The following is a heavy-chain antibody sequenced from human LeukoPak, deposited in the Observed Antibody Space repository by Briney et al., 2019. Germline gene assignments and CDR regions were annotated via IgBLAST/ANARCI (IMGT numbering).Heavy chain of an antibody. CDR3: AGYDTYYYDSSGISPFDY. V-gene: IGHV3-23*01. CDR2: ISGSGGST. CDR1: GFTFSSYA. J-gene: IGHJ4*02. D-gene: IGHD3-22*01. Sequence: GGSLRLSCAASGFTFSSYAMSWVRQAPGKGLEWVSAISGSGGSTYYADSVKGRFTISRDNSKNTLYLQRNSLRAEDTAVYYCAGYDTYYYDSSGISPFDYWGQGTLVTVSS.